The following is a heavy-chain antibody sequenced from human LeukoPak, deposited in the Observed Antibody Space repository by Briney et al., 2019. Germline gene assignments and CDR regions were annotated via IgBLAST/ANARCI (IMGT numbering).Heavy chain of an antibody. Sequence: AESLTLTCAASGFTFSHYGMHWVRQAPGKGLEWVAVICSDGSNQYYADPVKGRFTISRDNFKNPVSLQMNSRRAEDTAVYYWAKDAQRGFDYSNSLEHWGQGSLVTVSS. V-gene: IGHV3-33*06. CDR2: ICSDGSNQ. CDR3: AKDAQRGFDYSNSLEH. CDR1: GFTFSHYG. J-gene: IGHJ4*02. D-gene: IGHD4-11*01.